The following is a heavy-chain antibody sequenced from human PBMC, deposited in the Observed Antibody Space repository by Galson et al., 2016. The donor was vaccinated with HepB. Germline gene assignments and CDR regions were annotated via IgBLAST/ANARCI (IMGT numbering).Heavy chain of an antibody. V-gene: IGHV3-23*01. Sequence: SCAASGFTFSGYAMAWVRQAPGKGLEWVSGMSDSDDIYYAPTVKGRFTISRDNSKNTVYLQLTSLRAEDTAVYYCAKDKRGHSSAWYWYFDYWGPGTLVSVSS. D-gene: IGHD6-13*01. CDR3: AKDKRGHSSAWYWYFDY. CDR2: MSDSDDI. J-gene: IGHJ4*02. CDR1: GFTFSGYA.